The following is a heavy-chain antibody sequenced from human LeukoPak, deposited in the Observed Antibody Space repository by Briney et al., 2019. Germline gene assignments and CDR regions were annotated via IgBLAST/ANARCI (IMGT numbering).Heavy chain of an antibody. CDR3: ARRLKGSYGNLFDY. J-gene: IGHJ4*02. Sequence: ASVKVSCKASGYSFTTYATHWVRQAPGQRLEWMGWINPDKGDTKYSQNFQGRITVTRDTSASTTYTELSSLVSEDTAVYYCARRLKGSYGNLFDYWGQGTLVTVSS. CDR2: INPDKGDT. CDR1: GYSFTTYA. V-gene: IGHV1-3*01. D-gene: IGHD4-17*01.